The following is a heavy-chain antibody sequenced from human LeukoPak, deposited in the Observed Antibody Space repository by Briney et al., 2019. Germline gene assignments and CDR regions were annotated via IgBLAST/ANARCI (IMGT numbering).Heavy chain of an antibody. CDR3: ARESCTNGVCYTRLGY. J-gene: IGHJ4*02. CDR1: GYTFTSYY. CDR2: INPSGGST. D-gene: IGHD2-8*01. Sequence: ASVKVSCKASGYTFTSYYMHWVRQAPGQGLEWMGIINPSGGSTSYAQKFQGRVTMTRDMSTSTVYMELSSLRSEDTAVYYCARESCTNGVCYTRLGYWGQGTLVTVSS. V-gene: IGHV1-46*01.